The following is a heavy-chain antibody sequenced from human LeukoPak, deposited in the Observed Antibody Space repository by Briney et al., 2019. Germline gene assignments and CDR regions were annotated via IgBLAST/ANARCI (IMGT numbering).Heavy chain of an antibody. CDR3: ARTANAYDILTGYPTHYFDY. Sequence: GGSLRLSCAASGFTFSDYYMSWIRQAPGKGLEWVSYISSSGSTIYYADSVKGRFAISRDNAKNSLYLQMNSLRAEDTAVYYCARTANAYDILTGYPTHYFDYWGQGTLVTVSS. D-gene: IGHD3-9*01. V-gene: IGHV3-11*01. CDR2: ISSSGSTI. CDR1: GFTFSDYY. J-gene: IGHJ4*02.